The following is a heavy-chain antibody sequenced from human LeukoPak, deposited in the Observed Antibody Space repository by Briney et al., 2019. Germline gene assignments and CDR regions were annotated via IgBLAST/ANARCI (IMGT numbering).Heavy chain of an antibody. J-gene: IGHJ5*02. CDR1: GGSISSSNW. CDR3: ARVTYGAGNWFDP. Sequence: PSGTLSLTCAVSGGSISSSNWWCWVRQPPGKVLEWIGEIYRSGSTNYNPSLKSRVTISVDKSKNQFSLKLSSVTAADTAVSYCARVTYGAGNWFDPWGQGALVTVSS. D-gene: IGHD3-10*01. V-gene: IGHV4-4*02. CDR2: IYRSGST.